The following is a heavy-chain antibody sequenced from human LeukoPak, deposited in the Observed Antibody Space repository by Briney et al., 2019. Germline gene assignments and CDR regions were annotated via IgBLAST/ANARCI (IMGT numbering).Heavy chain of an antibody. CDR1: GFTFSSYY. Sequence: GGCLRLSCAASGFTFSSYYMHWVRQAPGKGLMWVSRINSDGSRTTYADSVRGRFTISRDNAENTLYLQMNSLRAEDTAVYYCARGAAYGNNDYWGQGTLVTVSS. J-gene: IGHJ4*02. V-gene: IGHV3-74*01. CDR2: INSDGSRT. CDR3: ARGAAYGNNDY. D-gene: IGHD4-17*01.